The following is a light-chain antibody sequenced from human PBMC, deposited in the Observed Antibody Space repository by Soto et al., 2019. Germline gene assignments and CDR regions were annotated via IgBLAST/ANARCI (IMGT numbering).Light chain of an antibody. CDR2: AAS. CDR1: QGISTW. CDR3: LQAYSFPLT. Sequence: DIQVTQSPSSVSASVGDRVTITCRASQGISTWLVWYQQKAGKAPNLLIYAASSLRSGVPSRFTSSGSGTDFTLTITSLQPEDVATYYCLQAYSFPLTFGGGTKVDIK. V-gene: IGKV1-12*01. J-gene: IGKJ4*01.